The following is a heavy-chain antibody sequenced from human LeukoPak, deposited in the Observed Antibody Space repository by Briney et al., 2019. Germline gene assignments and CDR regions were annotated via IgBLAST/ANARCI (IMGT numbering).Heavy chain of an antibody. CDR2: IYHSGST. Sequence: SGTLSLTCAVSGGSISSSNWWSWVRQPPGKGLEWIGEIYHSGSTNYNPSLKSRVTISVDKSKNQFSLKLSSVTAADTAVYYCARKHSLKFVVVTAEHAFDIWGQGTMVTVSS. J-gene: IGHJ3*02. V-gene: IGHV4-4*02. CDR3: ARKHSLKFVVVTAEHAFDI. CDR1: GGSISSSNW. D-gene: IGHD2-21*02.